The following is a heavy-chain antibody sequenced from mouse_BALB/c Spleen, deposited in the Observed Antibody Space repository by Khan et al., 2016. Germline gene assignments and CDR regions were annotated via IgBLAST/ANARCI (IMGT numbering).Heavy chain of an antibody. V-gene: IGHV1-4*02. D-gene: IGHD1-1*02. CDR2: INPSSGYT. CDR3: ARSRWDYFDY. Sequence: QVQLQQSAAELARPGASVKMSCKASGYIFTTYLMYWVKQRPGQGLEWIGHINPSSGYTEYNQKFKDKTTLTADKSSSTAYMQLSSLTSEDSAVYYCARSRWDYFDYWDQGTTLTVSS. J-gene: IGHJ2*01. CDR1: GYIFTTYL.